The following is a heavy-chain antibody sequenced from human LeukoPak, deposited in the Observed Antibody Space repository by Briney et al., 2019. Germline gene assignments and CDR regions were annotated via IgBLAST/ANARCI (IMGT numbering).Heavy chain of an antibody. D-gene: IGHD5-24*01. CDR2: ISSSSSYI. Sequence: GGSLRLSCAASGFTFRSYSMNWVRQAPGKGLEWVSSISSSSSYIFYADSVKGRFTISRDNAKNSLYLQMNSLRAEDTAVYYCARDGLPRTVAAMAVFDMWGQGTTVTVSS. J-gene: IGHJ3*02. CDR3: ARDGLPRTVAAMAVFDM. CDR1: GFTFRSYS. V-gene: IGHV3-21*01.